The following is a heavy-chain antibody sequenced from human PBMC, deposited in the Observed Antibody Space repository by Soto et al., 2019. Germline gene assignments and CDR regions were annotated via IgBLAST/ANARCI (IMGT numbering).Heavy chain of an antibody. V-gene: IGHV1-18*01. J-gene: IGHJ4*02. D-gene: IGHD1-1*01. CDR2: ISAHNGNT. Sequence: QAHLVQSGAEVKKPGASVKVSCKASGYTFTSYGITWVRQAPGQGLEWMGWISAHNGNTDYAQKLQGRVIVTRDTSTSTAYMELRSLISDDTAVYYCGRGRYGDYWGQGALVTVSS. CDR3: GRGRYGDY. CDR1: GYTFTSYG.